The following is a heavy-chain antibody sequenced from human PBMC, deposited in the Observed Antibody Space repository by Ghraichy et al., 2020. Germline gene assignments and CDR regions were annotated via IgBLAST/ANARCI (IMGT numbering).Heavy chain of an antibody. CDR3: VKAGDSSGWYPETEYFQH. Sequence: GESLNISCAASGFTFSSYAMSWVRQAPGKGLEWVSAISGSGGSTYYADPVKGRFTISRDNSKNTLYLQMNSLRAEDTAVYYCVKAGDSSGWYPETEYFQHWGQGTLVTVSS. J-gene: IGHJ1*01. CDR1: GFTFSSYA. D-gene: IGHD6-19*01. V-gene: IGHV3-23*01. CDR2: ISGSGGST.